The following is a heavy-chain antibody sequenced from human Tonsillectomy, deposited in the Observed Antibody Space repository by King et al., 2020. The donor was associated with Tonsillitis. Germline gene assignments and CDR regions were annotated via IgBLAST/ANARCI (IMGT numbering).Heavy chain of an antibody. J-gene: IGHJ5*02. CDR1: GSSISSYY. Sequence: VQLQESGPGLVKPSETLSLTCTVSGSSISSYYWSWIRKPPGKGLEWIGYSYYSGSTNYNPSPKSRVSISVDTSKNQFALKLSSVTAADTAVYYCARGRRATFEFDPWGQGTLVTVSS. D-gene: IGHD3-16*01. V-gene: IGHV4-59*08. CDR2: SYYSGST. CDR3: ARGRRATFEFDP.